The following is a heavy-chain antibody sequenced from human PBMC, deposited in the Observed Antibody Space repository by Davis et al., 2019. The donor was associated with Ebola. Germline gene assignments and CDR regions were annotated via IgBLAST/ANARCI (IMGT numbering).Heavy chain of an antibody. J-gene: IGHJ4*02. CDR1: GFSFSSCS. CDR3: ARDSPEPYYYDSSGYTPGYFDY. V-gene: IGHV3-21*06. CDR2: ISSSSTSR. Sequence: GESLKISCAASGFSFSSCSMNWVRQAPGKGLEWVSSISSSSTSRYYVDSVKGRFTISRDNAKNSLYLQMNSLRVEDTAVYYCARDSPEPYYYDSSGYTPGYFDYWGQGTLVTVSS. D-gene: IGHD3-22*01.